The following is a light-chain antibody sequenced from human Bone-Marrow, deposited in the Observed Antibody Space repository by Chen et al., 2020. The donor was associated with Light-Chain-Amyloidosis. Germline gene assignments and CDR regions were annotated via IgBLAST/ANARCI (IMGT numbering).Light chain of an antibody. CDR2: DES. Sequence: SYVLPQPSSLSVAPGQTATTACGGNNIGSTSVHCYQHRPGQAPLLFVYDESDRPSGIPERLSGSNSWNTATLTISRVEAGDGADYYCQVWDRSSDRPVFGGGTKLTVL. CDR1: NIGSTS. V-gene: IGLV3-21*02. CDR3: QVWDRSSDRPV. J-gene: IGLJ3*02.